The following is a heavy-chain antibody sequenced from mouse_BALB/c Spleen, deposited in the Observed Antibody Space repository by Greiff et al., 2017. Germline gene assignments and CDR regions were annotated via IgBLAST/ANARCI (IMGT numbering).Heavy chain of an antibody. CDR2: IYPGNVNT. CDR3: ARRGVYLGDY. CDR1: GYTFTSYY. D-gene: IGHD1-1*01. Sequence: QVQLQQSGPELVKPGASVRISCKASGYTFTSYYIHWVKQRPGQGLEWIGWIYPGNVNTKYNEKFKGKATLTADKSSSTAYMQLSSLTSEDSAVYFCARRGVYLGDYWGQGTTLTVSS. V-gene: IGHV1S56*01. J-gene: IGHJ2*01.